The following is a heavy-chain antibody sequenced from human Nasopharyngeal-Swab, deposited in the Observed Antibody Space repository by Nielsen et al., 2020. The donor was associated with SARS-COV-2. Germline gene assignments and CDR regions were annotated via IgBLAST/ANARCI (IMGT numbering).Heavy chain of an antibody. CDR1: GFTFSSYG. V-gene: IGHV3-30*18. Sequence: GGSLRLSCAASGFTFSSYGMHWVRQAPGKGLEWVAVISYDGSNKYYADSVKSRFTISRDNSKNTLYLQMNSLRAEDTAVYYCAKVGAITIFGVVNYYYYYMDVWGKGTTVTVSS. CDR3: AKVGAITIFGVVNYYYYYMDV. CDR2: ISYDGSNK. D-gene: IGHD3-3*01. J-gene: IGHJ6*03.